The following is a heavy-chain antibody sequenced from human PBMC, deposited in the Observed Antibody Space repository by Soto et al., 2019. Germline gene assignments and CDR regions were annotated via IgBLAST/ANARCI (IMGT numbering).Heavy chain of an antibody. CDR1: GGSLSRGHYY. V-gene: IGHV4-30-4*01. CDR2: IYYSGST. CDR3: ARGLLYFYDSSGSPPRYYYYGMDV. D-gene: IGHD3-22*01. J-gene: IGHJ6*02. Sequence: PSETLSLTCTVSGGSLSRGHYYWSWIRQPPGKGLEWIGYIYYSGSTYYNPSLKSRVTISVETSKNQFSLKLSSVTAADTAVYYFARGLLYFYDSSGSPPRYYYYGMDVWGQGTTVTVSS.